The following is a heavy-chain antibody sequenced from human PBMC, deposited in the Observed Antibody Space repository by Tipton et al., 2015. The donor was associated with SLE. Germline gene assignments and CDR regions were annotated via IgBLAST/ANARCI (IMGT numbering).Heavy chain of an antibody. J-gene: IGHJ4*02. CDR2: INHSGST. CDR1: GGSISSGDYY. CDR3: ARDGESVGGVIPYY. V-gene: IGHV4-30-4*01. Sequence: TLSLTCTVSGGSISSGDYYWSWIRQPPGKGLEWIGEINHSGSTNYNPSLKSRVTISVDTSKNQFSLKLRSVTAADTAVYYCARDGESVGGVIPYYWGQGTLVTVSS. D-gene: IGHD3-16*02.